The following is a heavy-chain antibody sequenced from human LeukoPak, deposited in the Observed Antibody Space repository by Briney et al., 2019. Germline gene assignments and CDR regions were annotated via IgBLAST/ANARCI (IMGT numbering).Heavy chain of an antibody. CDR2: ISGSGGST. Sequence: GGSLRLSCAASGFTFSSYAMSWVRQAPGKGLEWVSAISGSGGSTYYADSVKGRFTISRDNSKNTLYLQMNSLRAEDTAVYYCAVGWSRGGAYYYGMDVWGQGTTVTVSS. CDR3: AVGWSRGGAYYYGMDV. V-gene: IGHV3-23*01. D-gene: IGHD2-15*01. CDR1: GFTFSSYA. J-gene: IGHJ6*02.